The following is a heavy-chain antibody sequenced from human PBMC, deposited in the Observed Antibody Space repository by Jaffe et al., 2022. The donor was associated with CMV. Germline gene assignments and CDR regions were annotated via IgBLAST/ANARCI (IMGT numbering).Heavy chain of an antibody. Sequence: EVQLVESGGGLVQPGGSLKLSCAASGFTFSGSAMHWVRQASGKGLEWVGRIRSKADSYATAYAASVKGRFTISRDDSKNTAYLQMNSLKTEDTAVYYCTRLAYCSGGSCYSSSDYYYYYMDVWGKGTTVTVSS. CDR3: TRLAYCSGGSCYSSSDYYYYYMDV. J-gene: IGHJ6*03. CDR2: IRSKADSYAT. V-gene: IGHV3-73*01. CDR1: GFTFSGSA. D-gene: IGHD2-15*01.